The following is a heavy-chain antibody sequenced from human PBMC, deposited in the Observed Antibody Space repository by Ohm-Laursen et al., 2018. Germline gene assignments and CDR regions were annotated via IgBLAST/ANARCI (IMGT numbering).Heavy chain of an antibody. CDR3: ARDRAGSFDY. V-gene: IGHV4-38-2*02. CDR1: GDSISSGYY. Sequence: SETLSLTCSVSGDSISSGYYWAWLRQPPGGGLEYIGGIHHTGTTYHIPSLKGRLSISVDSSKNHFSQKLRSVTAADTAMYFCARDRAGSFDYWGQGIRVIVSS. J-gene: IGHJ4*02. CDR2: IHHTGTT. D-gene: IGHD3-10*01.